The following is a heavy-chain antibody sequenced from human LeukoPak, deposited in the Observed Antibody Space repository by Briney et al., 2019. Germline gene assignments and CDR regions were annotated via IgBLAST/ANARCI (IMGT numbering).Heavy chain of an antibody. CDR3: VRGHSGSYPIDY. Sequence: PGGSLRLSCAASGFTFSSYGMHWVRQAPGKGLEWVAVIWYDGSNKYYADSVKGRFTISRDNSKNTLYLQMNSLRAEDTAVYYCVRGHSGSYPIDYWGQGTLVTVSS. CDR2: IWYDGSNK. J-gene: IGHJ4*01. V-gene: IGHV3-33*01. CDR1: GFTFSSYG. D-gene: IGHD1-26*01.